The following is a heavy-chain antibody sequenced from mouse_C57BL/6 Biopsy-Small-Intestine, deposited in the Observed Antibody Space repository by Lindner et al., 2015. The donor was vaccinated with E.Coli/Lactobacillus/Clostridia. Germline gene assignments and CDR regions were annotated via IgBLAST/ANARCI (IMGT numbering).Heavy chain of an antibody. D-gene: IGHD1-3*01. CDR3: ARDTYTSGRALGY. CDR1: GYTFTNYG. Sequence: SVKVSCKSSGYTFTNYGLSWVRQAPGQGLEWMGWVSTHNGNTNYAQNLQGRVTLTTDTSTSTAYMELRSLRPDDTAVYYCARDTYTSGRALGYWGQGTLVTVSS. CDR2: VSTHNGNT. V-gene: IGHV1-84*02. J-gene: IGHJ4*01.